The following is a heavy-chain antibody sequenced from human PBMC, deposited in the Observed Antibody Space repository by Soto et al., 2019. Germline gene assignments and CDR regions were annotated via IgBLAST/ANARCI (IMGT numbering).Heavy chain of an antibody. CDR1: GTSISSYY. J-gene: IGHJ4*02. Sequence: SETLSLTCTVSGTSISSYYWSWIRQPPGKGLEWIANIHYSGTTNYNPSLASRVTLLVDTSKNQFSLKMTSVTAADRAMYFCAGYNSYAIDYWGRGTLVTVSS. CDR2: IHYSGTT. CDR3: AGYNSYAIDY. D-gene: IGHD2-8*01. V-gene: IGHV4-59*01.